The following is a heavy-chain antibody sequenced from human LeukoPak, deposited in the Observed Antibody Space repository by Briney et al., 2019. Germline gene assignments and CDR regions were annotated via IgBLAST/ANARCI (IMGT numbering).Heavy chain of an antibody. CDR3: ARVVAAAYWFDP. V-gene: IGHV4-61*02. J-gene: IGHJ5*02. Sequence: SETLSLTCTVSGGSISSGSYYWSWIRQPAGKGLEWIGRIYTSGSTNYNPSLKSRVTISLDTSKNQFSLKLSSVTAADTAVYYCARVVAAAYWFDPWGQGTLVTVSS. D-gene: IGHD6-13*01. CDR1: GGSISSGSYY. CDR2: IYTSGST.